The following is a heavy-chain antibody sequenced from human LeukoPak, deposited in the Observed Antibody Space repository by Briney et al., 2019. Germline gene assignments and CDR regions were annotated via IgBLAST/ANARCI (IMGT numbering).Heavy chain of an antibody. CDR1: GFTFSSYS. CDR2: ISSSSSYI. CDR3: ARDYWNDGDMDV. J-gene: IGHJ6*03. Sequence: GGSLRLSCAASGFTFSSYSMNWVPQAPGQGLEGVSSISSSSSYIYYADSVKGRFTTSRDNTKNSLYLQMNSLRAEDTAVYYCARDYWNDGDMDVWGKGTTVTVSS. V-gene: IGHV3-21*01. D-gene: IGHD1-1*01.